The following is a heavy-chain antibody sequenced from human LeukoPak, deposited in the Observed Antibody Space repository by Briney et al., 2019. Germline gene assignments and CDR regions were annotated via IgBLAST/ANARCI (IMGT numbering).Heavy chain of an antibody. D-gene: IGHD2-15*01. CDR1: GYSLTSYY. Sequence: ASVKVSCKASGYSLTSYYIHWVRQAPGEGLEWMGIINPNGGSTRYAQKFQGRVTVTRDTSTSTVYMELSSLRSEDTAIYYCARAPGYCSGGSCSWFDYWGQGTLVTVSS. V-gene: IGHV1-46*01. CDR3: ARAPGYCSGGSCSWFDY. J-gene: IGHJ4*02. CDR2: INPNGGST.